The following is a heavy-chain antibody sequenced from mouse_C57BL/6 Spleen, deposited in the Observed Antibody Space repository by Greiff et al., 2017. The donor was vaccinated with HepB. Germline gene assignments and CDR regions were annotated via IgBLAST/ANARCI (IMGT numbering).Heavy chain of an antibody. CDR1: GFNIKDDY. CDR2: IDPENGDT. V-gene: IGHV14-4*01. D-gene: IGHD2-1*01. Sequence: VQLQQSGAELVRPGASVKLSCTASGFNIKDDYMHWVQQRPEQGLEWIGWIDPENGDTEYASKFQGKATITADTSSNTAYLQLSSLTSEDTAVYYCTPGLGNHPGYFDYWGQGTTLTVSS. CDR3: TPGLGNHPGYFDY. J-gene: IGHJ2*01.